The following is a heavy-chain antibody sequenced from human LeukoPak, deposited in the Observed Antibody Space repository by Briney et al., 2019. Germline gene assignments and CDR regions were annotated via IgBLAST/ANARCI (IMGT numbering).Heavy chain of an antibody. CDR3: GKDRPYDYDYSTASFDY. J-gene: IGHJ4*02. CDR1: GFTFTNYA. Sequence: GGSLRLSCAASGFTFTNYAMTWVRQAPGKGLEWVSTISASGDTTYYADSVKGRFTISRDNSKTTLYLHMNSLRADDTAIYYCGKDRPYDYDYSTASFDYWGQGTQVTVSS. V-gene: IGHV3-23*01. CDR2: ISASGDTT. D-gene: IGHD5-12*01.